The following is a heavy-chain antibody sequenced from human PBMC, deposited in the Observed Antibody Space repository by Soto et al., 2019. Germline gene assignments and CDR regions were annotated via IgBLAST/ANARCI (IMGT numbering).Heavy chain of an antibody. J-gene: IGHJ6*02. CDR1: GFTFSSYS. V-gene: IGHV3-21*01. CDR2: ISSSSSYI. Sequence: EVQLVESGGGLVKPGGSLRLSCAASGFTFSSYSMNWVRQAPGKGREWVSSISSSSSYIYYADSVKGRFTISRDNAKNSLYLQMNSLRAEDTAVYYCARDFTYYYYYGMDVWGQGTTVTVSS. CDR3: ARDFTYYYYYGMDV. D-gene: IGHD3-16*01.